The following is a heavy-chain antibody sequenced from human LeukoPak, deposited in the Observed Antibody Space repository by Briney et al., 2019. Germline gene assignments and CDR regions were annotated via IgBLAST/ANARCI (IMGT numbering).Heavy chain of an antibody. CDR2: ISGSGGSR. Sequence: GGSLRLSCAASGVTFSSYAMSWGRQAPGQGLEWVSAISGSGGSRYYADSLKGRFTISTDNSKNTLYLQMNSLRAEDTAVYYCAKDLWNEAIVVVPAADFDYWGQGTLVTVSS. CDR1: GVTFSSYA. CDR3: AKDLWNEAIVVVPAADFDY. V-gene: IGHV3-23*01. J-gene: IGHJ4*02. D-gene: IGHD2-2*01.